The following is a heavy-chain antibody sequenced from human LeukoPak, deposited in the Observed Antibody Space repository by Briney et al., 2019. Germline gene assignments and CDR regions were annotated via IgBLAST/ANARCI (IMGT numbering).Heavy chain of an antibody. J-gene: IGHJ4*02. CDR3: ARGNGYFDWLLSEGYFDY. CDR1: GFSISSGGYY. D-gene: IGHD3-9*01. Sequence: PSETLSLTCTVSGFSISSGGYYWSWIRQHPGKGLEWIVYIYYSGSTYYNPSLKSRVTISVDTSKNQFSLKLSSVTAADTAVYYCARGNGYFDWLLSEGYFDYWGQGTLVTVSS. V-gene: IGHV4-31*03. CDR2: IYYSGST.